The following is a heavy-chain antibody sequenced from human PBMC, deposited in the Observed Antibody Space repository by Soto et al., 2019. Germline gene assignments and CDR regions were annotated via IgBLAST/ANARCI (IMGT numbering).Heavy chain of an antibody. CDR1: GFTFSDSP. D-gene: IGHD2-15*01. V-gene: IGHV3-73*02. CDR2: IRSKADSYAT. Sequence: EVQLVESGGGLVQPGGSLKLSCTASGFTFSDSPMHWVRQASGKGLEWVGRIRSKADSYATAYGASVKGRFTISRDDSKNTAYLQMNSLKTEDAAVYYCSSHSPEDMRRTGGQGTLVTVSS. CDR3: SSHSPEDMRRT. J-gene: IGHJ4*02.